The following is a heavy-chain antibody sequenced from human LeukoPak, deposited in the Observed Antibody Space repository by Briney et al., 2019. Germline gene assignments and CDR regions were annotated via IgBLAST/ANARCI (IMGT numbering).Heavy chain of an antibody. CDR3: ARESSEDYYDSSGYYSKGGNWFDP. CDR1: GYTFTSYG. J-gene: IGHJ5*02. Sequence: GASVKVSCKASGYTFTSYGISWVRQAPGQGLEWMGWISAYNGNTNYAQKLQGRVTMTTDTSTSTAYMELSSLRSEDTAVYYCARESSEDYYDSSGYYSKGGNWFDPWGQGTLVTVSS. V-gene: IGHV1-18*01. CDR2: ISAYNGNT. D-gene: IGHD3-22*01.